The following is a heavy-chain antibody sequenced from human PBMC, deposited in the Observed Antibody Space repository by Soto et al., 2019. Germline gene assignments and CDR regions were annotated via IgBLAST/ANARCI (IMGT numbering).Heavy chain of an antibody. Sequence: ESGPTLVNPTETLTLTCTFSGFSLSTSGMRVSWIRQPPGKALEWLARIDWDDDKYYRTSLKSRLTISKDTSKNQVVLTMTNMDPVDTATYYCAKTGTDGSWFDPWGQGTLVTAPQ. D-gene: IGHD1-1*01. CDR2: IDWDDDK. CDR1: GFSLSTSGMR. CDR3: AKTGTDGSWFDP. V-gene: IGHV2-70*04. J-gene: IGHJ5*02.